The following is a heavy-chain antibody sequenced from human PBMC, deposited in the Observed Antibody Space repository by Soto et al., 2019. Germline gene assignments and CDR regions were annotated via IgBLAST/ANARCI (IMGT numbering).Heavy chain of an antibody. CDR2: ISAYNGNT. Sequence: ASVKVSCKASGYTFTSYGISWVRQAPGQGLEWMGWISAYNGNTNYAQKLQGRVTMTTDTSTSTAYMELRSLRSDDTAVYYCARDLPIAAAGTMDPGFDYWGQGTLVTVS. V-gene: IGHV1-18*01. J-gene: IGHJ4*02. CDR3: ARDLPIAAAGTMDPGFDY. D-gene: IGHD6-13*01. CDR1: GYTFTSYG.